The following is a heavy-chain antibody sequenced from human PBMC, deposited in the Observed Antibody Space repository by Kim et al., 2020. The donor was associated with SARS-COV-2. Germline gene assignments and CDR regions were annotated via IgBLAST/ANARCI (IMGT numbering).Heavy chain of an antibody. Sequence: GGSLRLSCAASGFTFSGYGMHWVRQAPGKGLEWVAVIWNDGSNKNYADSVKGRFTISRDNSENTLYLQINSLRAEDTAAYYCVRDGITGTTEAFDIWGQGTMVTVSS. J-gene: IGHJ3*02. CDR3: VRDGITGTTEAFDI. CDR1: GFTFSGYG. D-gene: IGHD1-7*01. CDR2: IWNDGSNK. V-gene: IGHV3-33*01.